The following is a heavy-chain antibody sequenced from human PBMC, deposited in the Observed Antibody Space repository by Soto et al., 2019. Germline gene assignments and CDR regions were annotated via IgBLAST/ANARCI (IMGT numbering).Heavy chain of an antibody. V-gene: IGHV1-3*01. CDR2: INAGNGNT. Sequence: ASVKVSCKASGGTFSSYAISWVRQAPGQGLEWMGWINAGNGNTKYSQKFQGRVTITRDTSASTAYMELSSLRSEDTAVYYCASLNPGPTPIWFDPWREATLVEVSS. CDR3: ASLNPGPTPIWFDP. CDR1: GGTFSSYA. D-gene: IGHD3-10*01. J-gene: IGHJ5*02.